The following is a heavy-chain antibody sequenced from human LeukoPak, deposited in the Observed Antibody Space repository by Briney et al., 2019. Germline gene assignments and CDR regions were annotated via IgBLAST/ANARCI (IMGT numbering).Heavy chain of an antibody. D-gene: IGHD3-3*01. V-gene: IGHV4-61*02. CDR3: ASVNPDSFWSGYYFY. J-gene: IGHJ4*02. Sequence: PSQTLSLTCTVSGGSISSGSYYWSWIRQPAGKGLEWIGRIYTSGSTNYNPSLKSRVTISVDTSKNQFSLKLSSVTAADTAVYYCASVNPDSFWSGYYFYWGQGTLVTVSS. CDR2: IYTSGST. CDR1: GGSISSGSYY.